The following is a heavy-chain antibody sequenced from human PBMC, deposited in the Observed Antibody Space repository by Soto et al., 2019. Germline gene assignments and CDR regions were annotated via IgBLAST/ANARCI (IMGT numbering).Heavy chain of an antibody. CDR3: ARGAMVYDY. CDR1: GYTFSSYV. V-gene: IGHV1-3*01. J-gene: IGHJ4*02. Sequence: ASVKVSCKAAGYTFSSYVMHWVRQAPGQGLEWMGWINAGNGNTRYSQKFQGRVTITRNTSISTAYMELSSLRSEDTAVYYCARGAMVYDYWGQGTLVTVSS. D-gene: IGHD2-8*01. CDR2: INAGNGNT.